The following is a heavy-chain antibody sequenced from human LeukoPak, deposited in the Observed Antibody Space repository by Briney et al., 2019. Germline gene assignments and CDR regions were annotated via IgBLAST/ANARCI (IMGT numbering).Heavy chain of an antibody. Sequence: SETLSLTCTVSGGSISSHCWSWIRQPPGKGLEWIGYIYYSGSTNYNPSLKSRVTISVDTSKNQFSLKLSSVTAADTAVYYCARWAKLSSSWYYFDYWGQGTLVTVSS. J-gene: IGHJ4*02. CDR1: GGSISSHC. CDR3: ARWAKLSSSWYYFDY. D-gene: IGHD6-13*01. CDR2: IYYSGST. V-gene: IGHV4-59*11.